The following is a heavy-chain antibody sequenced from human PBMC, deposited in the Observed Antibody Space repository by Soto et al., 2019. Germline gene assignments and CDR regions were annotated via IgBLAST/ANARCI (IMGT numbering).Heavy chain of an antibody. J-gene: IGHJ3*01. Sequence: QVQLIQSEAEVKKPGSSVRVSCTASGGIFGSHGFSWVRQAPGQRLEWVGGFIPIFRTLTYTEKFQARVRIAADESTNTVYLDLSGLTSEDTAAYYCVRVRRIYYCDPHDEFVASDYEVWGQGTMVSVSS. CDR1: GGIFGSHG. CDR2: FIPIFRTL. CDR3: VRVRRIYYCDPHDEFVASDYEV. V-gene: IGHV1-69*01. D-gene: IGHD3-22*01.